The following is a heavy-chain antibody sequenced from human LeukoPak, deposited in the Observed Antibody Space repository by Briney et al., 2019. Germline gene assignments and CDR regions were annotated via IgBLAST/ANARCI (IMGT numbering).Heavy chain of an antibody. V-gene: IGHV4-59*08. CDR1: GASVSNYY. CDR2: FHYSGST. CDR3: ARHHDGGPKLRFAF. J-gene: IGHJ4*02. D-gene: IGHD2-15*01. Sequence: SETLSLTCRVSGASVSNYYWSWIRQSPGKGLEWIGFFHYSGSTNYNPSHNSRVTTSIDTSMNQLSLTLVSVTAADTAVYFCARHHDGGPKLRFAFWGLGVLVTVSS.